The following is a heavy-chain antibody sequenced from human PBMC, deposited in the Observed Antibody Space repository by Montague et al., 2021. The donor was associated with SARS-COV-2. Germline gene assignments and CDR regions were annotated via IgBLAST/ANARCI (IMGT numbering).Heavy chain of an antibody. D-gene: IGHD2-21*02. CDR3: ASLGSRAYCGGDCYLRDYGMDV. Sequence: SETLSLTCTVSGGSITSSAYYWSWIRQSPGKGLEWIGTIYYSGNTYSNPSLKSRVTISMDTSKSQVSLKIISVTAADTAVYSCASLGSRAYCGGDCYLRDYGMDVWGQGTRVTVSS. J-gene: IGHJ6*02. CDR1: GGSITSSAYY. CDR2: IYYSGNT. V-gene: IGHV4-39*01.